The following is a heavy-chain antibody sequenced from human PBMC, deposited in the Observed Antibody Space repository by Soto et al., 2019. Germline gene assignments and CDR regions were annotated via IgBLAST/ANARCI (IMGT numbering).Heavy chain of an antibody. J-gene: IGHJ5*02. V-gene: IGHV1-46*01. CDR3: AREGKSNWFDP. CDR1: GYTFTSYY. CDR2: INPSGGST. Sequence: ALVKVSCKASGYTFTSYYMHWVRQAPGQGLEWMGIINPSGGSTSYAQKFQGRVTMTRDTSTSTVYMELSSLRSEDTAVYYCAREGKSNWFDPWGQGTLVTVSS.